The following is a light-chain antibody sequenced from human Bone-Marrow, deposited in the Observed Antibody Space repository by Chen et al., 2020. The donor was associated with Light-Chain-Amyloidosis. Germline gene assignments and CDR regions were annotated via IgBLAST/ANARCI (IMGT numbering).Light chain of an antibody. Sequence: QSALTQPASVSGSPVQSITISCTGTSSDVGGDNHVSWYLQHPDKAPKLMIYEVTNRPSWVPDRFSGSKSDNTASLTISGLQPEDEADYFCSSYTITNTLVFGSGTRVTV. CDR2: EVT. J-gene: IGLJ1*01. CDR3: SSYTITNTLV. CDR1: SSDVGGDNH. V-gene: IGLV2-14*01.